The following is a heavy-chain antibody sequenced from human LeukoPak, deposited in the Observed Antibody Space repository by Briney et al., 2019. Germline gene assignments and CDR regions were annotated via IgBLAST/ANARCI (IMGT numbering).Heavy chain of an antibody. CDR2: IHCSGST. Sequence: SETLSLTCTVSGGSIRTSDYYWAWIRQPPGRGLEWIGTIHCSGSTFYKLPLKSRLTVSADTSRNQFYMKLSSVTAVDTAVYYCARASGVLPSFEWANWFDSWGQGSLVTVSS. CDR1: GGSIRTSDYY. J-gene: IGHJ5*02. D-gene: IGHD3-9*01. CDR3: ARASGVLPSFEWANWFDS. V-gene: IGHV4-39*01.